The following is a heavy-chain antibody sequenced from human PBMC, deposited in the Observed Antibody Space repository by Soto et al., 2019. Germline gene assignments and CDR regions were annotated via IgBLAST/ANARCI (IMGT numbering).Heavy chain of an antibody. Sequence: SVKVSCKASGGTFSSYAISWVRQAPGQGLEWMGGIIPIFGTANYAQKFQGRVTITADESTSTAYMELSSLRSEDTAVYYCARGLYYDFWSGYYTDYYYYYGMDVWRQRTTVTVPS. CDR1: GGTFSSYA. D-gene: IGHD3-3*01. CDR2: IIPIFGTA. CDR3: ARGLYYDFWSGYYTDYYYYYGMDV. J-gene: IGHJ6*02. V-gene: IGHV1-69*13.